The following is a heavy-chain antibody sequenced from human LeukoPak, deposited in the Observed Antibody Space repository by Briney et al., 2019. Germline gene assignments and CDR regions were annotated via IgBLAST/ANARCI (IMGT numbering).Heavy chain of an antibody. V-gene: IGHV3-53*05. CDR1: GFSVSSAY. J-gene: IGHJ4*02. Sequence: PGGSLRLSCAAAGFSVSSAYMTWVRQAPGKGLEWVSVMHSGGSMYYAYSVKGRFTISRDNSKNPLYLQMNSLRVEDTAVYYCARSGTTYFYFDSCGQGTLVTVSP. CDR2: MHSGGSM. D-gene: IGHD3-10*01. CDR3: ARSGTTYFYFDS.